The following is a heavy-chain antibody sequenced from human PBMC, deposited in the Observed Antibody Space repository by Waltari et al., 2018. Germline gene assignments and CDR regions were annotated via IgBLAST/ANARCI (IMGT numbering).Heavy chain of an antibody. CDR1: GGTFSSYA. D-gene: IGHD3-10*01. CDR2: FDPEDGET. Sequence: QVQLVQSGAEVKKPGSSVKVSCKASGGTFSSYAISWVRQAPGKGLEWMGGFDPEDGETIYAQKFQGRVTMTEDTSTDTAYMELSSLRSEDTAVYYCATESPGSRYFDYWGQGTLVTVSS. J-gene: IGHJ4*02. CDR3: ATESPGSRYFDY. V-gene: IGHV1-24*01.